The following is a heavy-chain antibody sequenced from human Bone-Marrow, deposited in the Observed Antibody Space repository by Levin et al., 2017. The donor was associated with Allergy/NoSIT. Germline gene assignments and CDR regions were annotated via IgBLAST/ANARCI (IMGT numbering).Heavy chain of an antibody. Sequence: AGGSLRLSCAASGFTFSSYAMTWVRQAPGKGLEWVSTITSRSGGATHYADSVKGRLTISRDNSKNTLYLQMNSLRAEDTAVYYCVKDVLSYPYYWGQGTLVTVSS. CDR3: VKDVLSYPYY. D-gene: IGHD3-10*01. J-gene: IGHJ4*02. CDR1: GFTFSSYA. CDR2: ITSRSGGAT. V-gene: IGHV3-23*01.